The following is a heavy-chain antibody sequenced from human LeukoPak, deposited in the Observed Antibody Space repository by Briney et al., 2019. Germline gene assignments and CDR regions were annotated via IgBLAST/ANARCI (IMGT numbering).Heavy chain of an antibody. V-gene: IGHV4-34*01. CDR3: ARGVLSGSYYNRILHNRKYYFDY. D-gene: IGHD1-26*01. CDR2: INHSGST. J-gene: IGHJ4*02. Sequence: PSETLSLTCAVYGGSFSGYYWTWIRQSPEKGLEWIGEINHSGSTKFNPSFKSRVTMSVDTSKNQFSLKLSSVTAADTAVYYCARGVLSGSYYNRILHNRKYYFDYWGQGTLVTVSS. CDR1: GGSFSGYY.